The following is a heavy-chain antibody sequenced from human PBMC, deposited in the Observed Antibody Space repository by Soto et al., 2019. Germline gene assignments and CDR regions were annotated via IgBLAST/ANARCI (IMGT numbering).Heavy chain of an antibody. CDR3: ARVRCSSTSCYTAYFDY. D-gene: IGHD2-2*02. J-gene: IGHJ4*02. CDR1: GGSISSSNW. CDR2: IYHSGST. V-gene: IGHV4-4*02. Sequence: SETLSLTCAVSGGSISSSNWWSWVRQPPGKGLEWIGEIYHSGSTNYNPSLKSRVTISVDKSKNQFSLKLSSVTAADTAVYYCARVRCSSTSCYTAYFDYWGQGTLVTVSS.